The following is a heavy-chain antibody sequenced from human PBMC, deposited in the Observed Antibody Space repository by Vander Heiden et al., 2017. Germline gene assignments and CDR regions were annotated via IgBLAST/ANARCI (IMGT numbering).Heavy chain of an antibody. CDR2: IYYTGST. Sequence: QLQLQESGPGLVKPSETLSLTCTVPGGPIRSSTYYWGWIRQPPGKGLEWIGNIYYTGSTFYNPSLQSRVTISIDTSKTRFSLKLTSVTAADTAVYFCVGVVSDFFYGMDVWGQGTTVTVSS. CDR1: GGPIRSSTYY. J-gene: IGHJ6*02. CDR3: VGVVSDFFYGMDV. V-gene: IGHV4-39*01. D-gene: IGHD3-3*01.